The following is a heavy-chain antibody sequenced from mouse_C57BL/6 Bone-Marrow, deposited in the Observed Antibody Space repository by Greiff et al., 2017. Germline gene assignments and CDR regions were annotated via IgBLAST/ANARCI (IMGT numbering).Heavy chain of an antibody. CDR3: ARDSPTWEWGDY. D-gene: IGHD4-1*01. CDR2: ISYDGSN. J-gene: IGHJ2*01. CDR1: GYSITSGYY. Sequence: EVKVEESGPGLVKPSQSLSLTCSVTGYSITSGYYWNWIRPFPGNKLEWLGYISYDGSNNYNPSLKNRISITLDTSKNQFFLMLNSVTTEDTATYYCARDSPTWEWGDYWGQGTTLTVSS. V-gene: IGHV3-6*01.